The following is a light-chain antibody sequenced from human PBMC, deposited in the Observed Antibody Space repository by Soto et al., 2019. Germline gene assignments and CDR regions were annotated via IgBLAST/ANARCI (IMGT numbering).Light chain of an antibody. CDR1: QSVSSY. J-gene: IGKJ4*01. Sequence: EIELTQSPATLSLSPGERAPLPRRASQSVSSYLAWYQQKPGQAPRLLIYGASIRATGIPARFSGSGSGTDFTLTISSLEPEDFAVYYCQQRSNWPLTFGGGTKVDIK. CDR2: GAS. V-gene: IGKV3-11*01. CDR3: QQRSNWPLT.